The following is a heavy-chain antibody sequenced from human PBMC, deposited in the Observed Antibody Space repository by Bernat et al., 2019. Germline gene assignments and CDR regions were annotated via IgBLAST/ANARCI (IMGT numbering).Heavy chain of an antibody. CDR1: GGSISSYY. Sequence: QVQLQESGPGLVKPSETLSLTCTVSGGSISSYYWSWIRQPPGKGLEWIGYIYYSGSTNYNPSLKSRVTISVDTSKNQFSLKLSSVTAADTAVYYCARRRDDFWSGYARGGMDVWGQGTTVTVSS. CDR2: IYYSGST. CDR3: ARRRDDFWSGYARGGMDV. D-gene: IGHD3-3*01. V-gene: IGHV4-59*08. J-gene: IGHJ6*02.